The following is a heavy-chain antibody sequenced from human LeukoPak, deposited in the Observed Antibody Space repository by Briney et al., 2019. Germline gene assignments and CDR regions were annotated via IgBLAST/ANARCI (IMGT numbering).Heavy chain of an antibody. Sequence: GGSLRLSCAASGFIFSNYWMTWVRQAPGKGLEWVASINHDGGNRRQAESIKGQLTISRDNVKNSLYLEINSLGADDTAMYYCAKDDSNNYYEYWGQGTLVTVSA. V-gene: IGHV3-7*01. D-gene: IGHD2-15*01. CDR1: GFIFSNYW. CDR3: AKDDSNNYYEY. J-gene: IGHJ4*02. CDR2: INHDGGNR.